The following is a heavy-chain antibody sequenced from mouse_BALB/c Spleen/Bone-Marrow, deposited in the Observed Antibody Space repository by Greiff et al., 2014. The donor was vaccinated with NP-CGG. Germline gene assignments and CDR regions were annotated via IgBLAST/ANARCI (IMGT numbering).Heavy chain of an antibody. D-gene: IGHD3-1*01. V-gene: IGHV1-84*02. CDR3: ANLGRYAMDY. CDR2: IYPGSGST. Sequence: QVQLKESGPELVKPGASVKISCKASGYTFTDYYINWVKQKPGQGLEWIGWIYPGSGSTKYNEKFKGKATLTVDTSSGTAYMQLSSLTSEDTAVYFCANLGRYAMDYWGQGTSVTVSS. J-gene: IGHJ4*01. CDR1: GYTFTDYY.